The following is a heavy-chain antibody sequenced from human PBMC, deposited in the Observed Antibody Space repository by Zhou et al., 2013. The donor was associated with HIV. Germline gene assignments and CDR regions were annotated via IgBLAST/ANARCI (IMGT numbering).Heavy chain of an antibody. CDR3: ARALSTRWIGGGFYYMDV. V-gene: IGHV1-69*01. CDR2: IIPVFGTA. J-gene: IGHJ6*03. D-gene: IGHD6-19*01. Sequence: QVQLVQSGAEVKKPGSSVKVSCKASGGTFSFYATSWVRQAPGQGLEWMGGIIPVFGTATYAQKFQGRATIAADESTSTAYMELRSLKSDDTAVYYCARALSTRWIGGGFYYMDVWGNGTTVTVS. CDR1: GGTFSFYA.